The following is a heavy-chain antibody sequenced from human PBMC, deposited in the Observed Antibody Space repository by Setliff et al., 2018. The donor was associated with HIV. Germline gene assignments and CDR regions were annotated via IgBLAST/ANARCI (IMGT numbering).Heavy chain of an antibody. CDR2: IKSKTDGGTT. D-gene: IGHD2-8*02. V-gene: IGHV3-15*01. J-gene: IGHJ4*02. CDR1: GFTFNNAW. CDR3: ASARIPTGGTSTSLDF. Sequence: GGSLRLSCKASGFTFNNAWMSWVRQAPGKGLEWVGRIKSKTDGGTTDYAAPVKGRFTISRDDSKNTLYLQMNSLKTEDTAVYYCASARIPTGGTSTSLDFWGQGALVTVSS.